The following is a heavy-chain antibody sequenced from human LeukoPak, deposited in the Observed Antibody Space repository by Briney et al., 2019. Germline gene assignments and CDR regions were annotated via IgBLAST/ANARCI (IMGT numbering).Heavy chain of an antibody. Sequence: PGGSLRLSCAASGFTFSSYSMNWVRQAPGKGLEWVSSISSNSSYIYYADSVKGRFTISRDNAKNTLSLQMNSLRAEDTAVYYCARTPGPLTVPGDYWGQGTLVTVSS. J-gene: IGHJ4*02. D-gene: IGHD7-27*01. V-gene: IGHV3-21*01. CDR1: GFTFSSYS. CDR2: ISSNSSYI. CDR3: ARTPGPLTVPGDY.